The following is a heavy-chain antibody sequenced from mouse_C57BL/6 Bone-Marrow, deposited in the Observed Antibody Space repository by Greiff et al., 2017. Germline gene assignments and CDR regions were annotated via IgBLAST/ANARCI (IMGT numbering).Heavy chain of an antibody. CDR3: ATRRGGRGSMDY. CDR1: GYAFTNYW. Sequence: QVQLQQPGAELVRPGTSVKLSCKASGYAFTNYWIEWVKQRPGQGLEWIGEINPSSGDTHYNEKFKGKATLTVDKSSSTAYMQLSSLTSEDSAVYFGATRRGGRGSMDYWGQGTSVTVSS. D-gene: IGHD3-3*01. CDR2: INPSSGDT. J-gene: IGHJ4*01. V-gene: IGHV1-54*01.